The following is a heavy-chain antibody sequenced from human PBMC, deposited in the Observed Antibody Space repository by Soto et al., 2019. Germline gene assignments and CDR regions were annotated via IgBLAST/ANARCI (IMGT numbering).Heavy chain of an antibody. V-gene: IGHV3-23*01. CDR3: AKAAVVVVAATGFDY. D-gene: IGHD2-15*01. CDR2: ISGSGGST. CDR1: GFTFSTYA. J-gene: IGHJ4*02. Sequence: EVQLLESGGGLVQPGGSLRLSCAASGFTFSTYAMRWVRQAPGKGLEWVSAISGSGGSTYYADSVKGRFTISRDNSKNTLYLQMNSLRAEDTAVYYCAKAAVVVVAATGFDYWGQGTLVTVSS.